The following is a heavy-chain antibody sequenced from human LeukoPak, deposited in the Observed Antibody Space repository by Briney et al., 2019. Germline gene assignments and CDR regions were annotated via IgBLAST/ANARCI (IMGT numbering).Heavy chain of an antibody. V-gene: IGHV1-69*05. CDR2: IIPIFGTA. D-gene: IGHD3-3*01. CDR1: GGTFSSYA. Sequence: SVKVSCKASGGTFSSYAISWVRQAPGQGLEWMGRIIPIFGTANYAQKFQGRVTITTDESTSTAYMELSSLRSEDTAVYYCARDAPDYDFWSGSSWGQGTLVTVSS. J-gene: IGHJ4*02. CDR3: ARDAPDYDFWSGSS.